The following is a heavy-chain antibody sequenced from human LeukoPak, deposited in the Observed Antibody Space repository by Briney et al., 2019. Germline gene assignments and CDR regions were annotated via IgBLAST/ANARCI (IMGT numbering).Heavy chain of an antibody. J-gene: IGHJ4*02. Sequence: GGSLRLSCAASGFTFSDYYMSWIRQAPGKGLEWVSYMSTSDSPIYYTDSVKGRFTISRDNAKNSLYLQMNNLRVEDTAVYYCARGGSLEDNWGQGTLVTVSS. V-gene: IGHV3-11*04. D-gene: IGHD3-3*01. CDR1: GFTFSDYY. CDR3: ARGGSLEDN. CDR2: MSTSDSPI.